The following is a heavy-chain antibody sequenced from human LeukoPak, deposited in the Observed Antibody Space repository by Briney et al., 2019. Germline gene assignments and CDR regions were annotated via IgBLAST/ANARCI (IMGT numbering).Heavy chain of an antibody. J-gene: IGHJ6*04. V-gene: IGHV4-59*11. CDR2: IYYSGSH. CDR3: ARHKDISPAFDI. D-gene: IGHD2-15*01. Sequence: NPSETLSLTCTVSGGSISSHYWSWIRQPPGKGLEWIGYIYYSGSHNYNPSLKSRVTIPVDTSKTQFSLKLSSVTAADTAVYYCARHKDISPAFDIWGKGTTVTVSS. CDR1: GGSISSHY.